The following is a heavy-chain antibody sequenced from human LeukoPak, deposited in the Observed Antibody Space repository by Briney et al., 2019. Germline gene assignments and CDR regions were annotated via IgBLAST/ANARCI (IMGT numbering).Heavy chain of an antibody. CDR2: IKESGTT. V-gene: IGHV4-34*01. D-gene: IGHD3-22*01. J-gene: IGHJ6*03. Sequence: SETLSLTCGASGGSFSDFYWNWIRQPPGKGLEWIGEIKESGTTNYNPSLKSRVTMSVDTSKKEVTLKLRSVTAADTAVYYCARDRFNYYAYFMDVWGKGTTVIVSS. CDR1: GGSFSDFY. CDR3: ARDRFNYYAYFMDV.